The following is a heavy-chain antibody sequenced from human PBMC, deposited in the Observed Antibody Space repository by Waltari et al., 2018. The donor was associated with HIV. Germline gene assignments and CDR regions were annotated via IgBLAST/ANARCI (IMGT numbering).Heavy chain of an antibody. Sequence: QVQLVQSGAEVEKPGASVKVSCKASGYTFTSFDINWVRQATGQGLEWMGRMNPNSGNTGYAQKFQGRVTMTRNTSISTAYMELSSLRSEDTAVYFCVRGYREYGDRKGTLDYWGQGTPVTVSS. CDR3: VRGYREYGDRKGTLDY. D-gene: IGHD4-17*01. CDR1: GYTFTSFD. V-gene: IGHV1-8*01. J-gene: IGHJ4*02. CDR2: MNPNSGNT.